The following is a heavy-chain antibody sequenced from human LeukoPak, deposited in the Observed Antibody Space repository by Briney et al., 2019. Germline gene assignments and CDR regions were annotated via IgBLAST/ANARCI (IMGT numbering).Heavy chain of an antibody. CDR1: GGSIGDYY. CDR2: NYYIGST. J-gene: IGHJ4*02. V-gene: IGHV4-59*01. CDR3: ARGASSWNNDY. D-gene: IGHD6-13*01. Sequence: PSETLSLTCNVSGGSIGDYYWTWIRQFPGKGLEWIGYNYYIGSTNYNPSLKSRVTISVDTSKNQISLELKSVTAADTAVYYCARGASSWNNDYWGQGILVTVSS.